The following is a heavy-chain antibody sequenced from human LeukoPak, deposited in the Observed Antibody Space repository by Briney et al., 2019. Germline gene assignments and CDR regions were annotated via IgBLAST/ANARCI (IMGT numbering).Heavy chain of an antibody. Sequence: KPSETLSLTCVVSGYSISSGYHWGWIRQPPGKGLEWIGSVYRSGTTYYDPSFKSRVTISVDTSKNQISLKVRSVTAADTAMYYFARENWVFDYWGQGILVTVSS. D-gene: IGHD7-27*01. CDR2: VYRSGTT. J-gene: IGHJ4*02. CDR1: GYSISSGYH. V-gene: IGHV4-38-2*02. CDR3: ARENWVFDY.